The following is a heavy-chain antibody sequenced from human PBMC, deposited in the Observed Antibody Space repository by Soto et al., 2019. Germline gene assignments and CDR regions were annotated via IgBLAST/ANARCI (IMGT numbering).Heavy chain of an antibody. CDR2: INPNSGDT. J-gene: IGHJ6*02. CDR3: AKGGAIVAAVTRVYLYNGMAV. Sequence: GASVKVSCKASGYTFTGYYVHWVRQAPGQGLEWMGWINPNSGDTYLAQRFQGRVTMNRDTSIGTASMEPRGLTSDDTAEYYCAKGGAIVAAVTRVYLYNGMAVWGQGTTVTVS. V-gene: IGHV1-2*02. D-gene: IGHD1-26*01. CDR1: GYTFTGYY.